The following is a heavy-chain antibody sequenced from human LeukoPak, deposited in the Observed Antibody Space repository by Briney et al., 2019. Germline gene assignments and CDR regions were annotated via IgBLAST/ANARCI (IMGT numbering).Heavy chain of an antibody. CDR3: AKSSGYYDPYYFDY. V-gene: IGHV3-9*01. D-gene: IGHD3-22*01. Sequence: PGGSLRLSCATSGFTFADYAIHWVRQGPGKGLEWVSGISWNSGSVGYADPVKGRFTISRDNAKNSLFLEMNSLRAEDTALYYCAKSSGYYDPYYFDYWGQGTLVTVSS. CDR2: ISWNSGSV. J-gene: IGHJ4*02. CDR1: GFTFADYA.